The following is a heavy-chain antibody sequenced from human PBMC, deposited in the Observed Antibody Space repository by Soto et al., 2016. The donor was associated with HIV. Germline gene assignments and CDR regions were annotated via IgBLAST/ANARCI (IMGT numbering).Heavy chain of an antibody. D-gene: IGHD3-22*01. CDR3: ARGAYDSSGXGYDYFDF. Sequence: EVQLVESGGRVVRPGGSLRLSCAGSGFTFDDYGMHWVRQAPGKGLEWVSGINYNGGDIGYADSVKGRFTISRDDAKKSLFLQINSLRAEDTALYYCARGAYDSSGXGYDYFDFVGPGNPGSTVSS. CDR2: INYNGGDI. J-gene: IGHJ4*02. CDR1: GFTFDDYG. V-gene: IGHV3-20*04.